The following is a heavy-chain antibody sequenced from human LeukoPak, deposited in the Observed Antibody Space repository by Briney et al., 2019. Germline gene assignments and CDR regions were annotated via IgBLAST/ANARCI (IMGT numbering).Heavy chain of an antibody. D-gene: IGHD6-6*01. V-gene: IGHV3-23*01. J-gene: IGHJ5*02. CDR3: AIYSSSAGGPWFDP. CDR1: GFTFSSYA. CDR2: ISGSGGST. Sequence: GGSLRLSCGASGFTFSSYAMSWVRQAPGKGLEWVSAISGSGGSTYYADSVKGRFTISRDNSKNTLYLQMNSLRAEDTAVYYCAIYSSSAGGPWFDPWGQGTLVTVSS.